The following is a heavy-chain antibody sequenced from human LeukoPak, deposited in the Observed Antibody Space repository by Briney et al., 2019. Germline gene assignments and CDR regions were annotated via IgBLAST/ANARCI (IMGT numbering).Heavy chain of an antibody. CDR3: ARNSGYKDFDS. CDR2: IDSSGRRI. Sequence: GGSLRLSCAASGFTFSSYEMNWVRQAPGKGLEWLSYIDSSGRRIYYADSVKGRFTISRDNARNSVYLQMTSLRAEDTAVYFCARNSGYKDFDSWGQGTLVTVSS. D-gene: IGHD5-12*01. V-gene: IGHV3-48*03. J-gene: IGHJ4*02. CDR1: GFTFSSYE.